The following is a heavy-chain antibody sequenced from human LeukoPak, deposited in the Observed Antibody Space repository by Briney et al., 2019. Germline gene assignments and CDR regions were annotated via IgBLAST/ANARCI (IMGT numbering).Heavy chain of an antibody. Sequence: VASVKVSCTASGYTFTGYYMHWVRQAPGQGLEWMGGIIPIFGTANYAQKFQGRVTITADESTSTAYMELSSLRSEDTAVYYCARAMGATRYYYYYGMDVWGQGTTVTVSS. J-gene: IGHJ6*02. CDR2: IIPIFGTA. CDR1: GYTFTGYY. D-gene: IGHD1-26*01. V-gene: IGHV1-69*13. CDR3: ARAMGATRYYYYYGMDV.